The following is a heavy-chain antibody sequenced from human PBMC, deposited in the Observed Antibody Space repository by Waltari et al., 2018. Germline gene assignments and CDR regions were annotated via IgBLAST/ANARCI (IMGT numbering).Heavy chain of an antibody. Sequence: QVQLQESGPGLVNPSETLSLTCAVSGTPVTSGFFWGWILQAPGVGLEGMGRLYHSGDTYYNPSLESRVTISRDTSKNQFSLKVRSVTAADTALYYCVRRHWEAGYYRDQWGPGTLVTVSS. J-gene: IGHJ4*02. CDR2: LYHSGDT. CDR3: VRRHWEAGYYRDQ. D-gene: IGHD3-9*01. CDR1: GTPVTSGFF. V-gene: IGHV4-38-2*01.